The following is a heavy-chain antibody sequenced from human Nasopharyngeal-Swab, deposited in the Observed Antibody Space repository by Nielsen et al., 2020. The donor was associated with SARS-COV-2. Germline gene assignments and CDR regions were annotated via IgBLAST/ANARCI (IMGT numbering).Heavy chain of an antibody. D-gene: IGHD3-10*01. J-gene: IGHJ4*02. Sequence: RQAPGKGLEWIGSIYYSGSTYYNPSLKSRVTISVDTSKNRFSLKLSSVTAADTAVYYCASRRYYYGSGSYSLDYWGQGTLVTVSS. V-gene: IGHV4-39*07. CDR3: ASRRYYYGSGSYSLDY. CDR2: IYYSGST.